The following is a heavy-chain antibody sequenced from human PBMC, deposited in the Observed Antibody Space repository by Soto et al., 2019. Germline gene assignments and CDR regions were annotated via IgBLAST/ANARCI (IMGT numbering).Heavy chain of an antibody. CDR1: GNSFSNYW. CDR2: IHLVDSDA. J-gene: IGHJ3*02. D-gene: IGHD4-17*01. Sequence: PGESLKISCKGSGNSFSNYWIGWVRQTPGKGLEWMGIIHLVDSDARYSPSFQGQVTISADKSILTAYLQWSSLRASDTALYYCVRQVGLTTVVSPDALDIWGQGPMVTV. V-gene: IGHV5-51*01. CDR3: VRQVGLTTVVSPDALDI.